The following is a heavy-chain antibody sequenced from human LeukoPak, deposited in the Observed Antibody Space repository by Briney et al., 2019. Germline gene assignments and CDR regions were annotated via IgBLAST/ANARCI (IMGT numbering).Heavy chain of an antibody. CDR1: GGSFSGYY. Sequence: SETLSLTCAVYGGSFSGYYWSWIRQPPGKGLEWIGEINHSGSTNYNPSLKSRVTISVDTSKNQFSLKLSSVTAADTAVYYCARDPQWGNDILGWFDPWGQGTLVTVSS. CDR2: INHSGST. CDR3: ARDPQWGNDILGWFDP. V-gene: IGHV4-34*01. J-gene: IGHJ5*02. D-gene: IGHD2-8*01.